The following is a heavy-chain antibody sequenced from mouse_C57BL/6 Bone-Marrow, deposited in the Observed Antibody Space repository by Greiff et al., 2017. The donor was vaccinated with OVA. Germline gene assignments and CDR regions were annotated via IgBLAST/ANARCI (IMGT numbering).Heavy chain of an antibody. J-gene: IGHJ4*01. CDR2: IDPENGDT. CDR3: TSGPYYAMDY. CDR1: GFNIKDDY. V-gene: IGHV14-4*01. D-gene: IGHD3-1*01. Sequence: VQLQQSGAELVRPGASVKLSCTASGFNIKDDYMHWVKQRPEQGLERIGWIDPENGDTEYASKFQGKATITADTSSNTAYLQLSSLTSEDTAVYYCTSGPYYAMDYWGQGTSVTVSS.